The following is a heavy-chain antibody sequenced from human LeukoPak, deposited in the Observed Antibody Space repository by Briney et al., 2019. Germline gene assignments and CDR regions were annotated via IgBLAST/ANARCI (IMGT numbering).Heavy chain of an antibody. CDR2: ISAYNGNT. J-gene: IGHJ4*02. CDR3: ARVGAPLYMIVVVPTKGYFDY. V-gene: IGHV1-18*01. CDR1: GYTFTSYG. D-gene: IGHD3-22*01. Sequence: ASVKVSCKASGYTFTSYGISWVRQAPGQGLEWMGWISAYNGNTNYAQKLQGRVTMTTDTSTSTAYMELRSLRSDDTAVYYCARVGAPLYMIVVVPTKGYFDYRGQGTLVTVSS.